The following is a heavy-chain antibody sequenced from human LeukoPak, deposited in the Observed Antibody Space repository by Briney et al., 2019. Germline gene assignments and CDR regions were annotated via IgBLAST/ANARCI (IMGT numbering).Heavy chain of an antibody. Sequence: GGSRRLSCAASGFTFSSYAMHWVRQAPGKGLEWVAVISYDGSNKYYADSVKGRFTISRDNSKNTLYLQMNSLRAEDTAVYYCARDGDSSGYYLDWGQGTLVTVSS. J-gene: IGHJ4*02. CDR2: ISYDGSNK. CDR1: GFTFSSYA. V-gene: IGHV3-30-3*01. CDR3: ARDGDSSGYYLD. D-gene: IGHD3-22*01.